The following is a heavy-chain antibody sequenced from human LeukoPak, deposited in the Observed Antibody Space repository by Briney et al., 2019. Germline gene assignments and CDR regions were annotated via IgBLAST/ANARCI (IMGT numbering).Heavy chain of an antibody. CDR3: ARGTVTKKPWDY. J-gene: IGHJ4*02. V-gene: IGHV4-34*01. D-gene: IGHD4-17*01. Sequence: SETLSLTCAVYGGSFSGYYWSWIREPPGKGLEWIGEINHSGSTNYNPSLKSRVTISVYTSKNQFSLKLSSVTAADTAVYYCARGTVTKKPWDYWGQGTLVTVSS. CDR2: INHSGST. CDR1: GGSFSGYY.